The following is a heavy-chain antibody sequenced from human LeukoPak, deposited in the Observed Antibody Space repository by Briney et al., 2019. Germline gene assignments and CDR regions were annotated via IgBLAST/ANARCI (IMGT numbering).Heavy chain of an antibody. CDR1: GGSFSGYY. Sequence: SETLSLTCAVYGGSFSGYYWSWIRQPPGKGLEWIGEINHSGSTNYNPSLKSRVTISVDTSKNQFSLKLSSMTAADTAVYYCARVNYYGIYWGQGTLVTVSS. D-gene: IGHD3-10*01. J-gene: IGHJ4*02. V-gene: IGHV4-34*01. CDR3: ARVNYYGIY. CDR2: INHSGST.